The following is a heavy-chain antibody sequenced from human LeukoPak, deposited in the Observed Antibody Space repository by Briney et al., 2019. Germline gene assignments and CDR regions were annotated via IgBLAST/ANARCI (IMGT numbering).Heavy chain of an antibody. D-gene: IGHD6-13*01. CDR1: GFTFSSYA. Sequence: GRSLRLSCAASGFTFSSYAMHWVRQAPGKGLEWVAVISYDGSNKYYADSVKGRFTISRDNSKNTLYLQTNSLRAEDTAVYYCARDQAAAGTGYFDYWGQGSLVTVSS. CDR3: ARDQAAAGTGYFDY. V-gene: IGHV3-30*04. J-gene: IGHJ4*02. CDR2: ISYDGSNK.